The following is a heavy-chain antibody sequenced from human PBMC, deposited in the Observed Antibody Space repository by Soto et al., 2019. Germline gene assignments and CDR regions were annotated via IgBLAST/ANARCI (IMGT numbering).Heavy chain of an antibody. J-gene: IGHJ4*02. V-gene: IGHV3-23*01. CDR1: GVTFSSYA. D-gene: IGHD3-22*01. Sequence: PGGSLRLSCAASGVTFSSYAMSWVRQAPGKGLEWVSAISGSGGSTYYADSVKGRFTISRDNSKNTLYLQMNSLRAADTAAYYCASLYDSSGRVIDYWGQGTLVTVSS. CDR2: ISGSGGST. CDR3: ASLYDSSGRVIDY.